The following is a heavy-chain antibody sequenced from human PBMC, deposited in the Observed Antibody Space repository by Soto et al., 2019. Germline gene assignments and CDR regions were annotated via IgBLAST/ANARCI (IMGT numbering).Heavy chain of an antibody. CDR1: GGSISSYY. CDR3: ARRYGSFFDI. Sequence: QVQLQESGPGLVKPSETLSLTCTVSGGSISSYYWSWIRQPPGKGLEWIGYIYYSGSTNYNPSLKNRVTISVDTSKNPFPLKLSSVTAADTAVYYCARRYGSFFDIWGQGTMVTVSS. V-gene: IGHV4-59*08. D-gene: IGHD3-10*01. CDR2: IYYSGST. J-gene: IGHJ3*02.